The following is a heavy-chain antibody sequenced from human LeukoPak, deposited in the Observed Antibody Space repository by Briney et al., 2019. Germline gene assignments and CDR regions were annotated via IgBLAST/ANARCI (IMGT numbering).Heavy chain of an antibody. D-gene: IGHD2-2*01. CDR3: ARGGIDCSSTSCRPGYFDY. CDR1: GGSISSYY. J-gene: IGHJ4*02. V-gene: IGHV4-38-2*02. Sequence: SETLSLTCTVSGGSISSYYWGWIRQPPGKGLEWIGSIYHSGSTYYNPSLKSRVTISVDTSKNQFSLKLSSVTAADTAVYYCARGGIDCSSTSCRPGYFDYWGQGTLVTVSS. CDR2: IYHSGST.